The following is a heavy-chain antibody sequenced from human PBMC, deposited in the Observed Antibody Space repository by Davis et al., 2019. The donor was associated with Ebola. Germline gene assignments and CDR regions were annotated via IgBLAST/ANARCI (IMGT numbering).Heavy chain of an antibody. D-gene: IGHD2-21*02. J-gene: IGHJ4*02. Sequence: SETLSLTCTVSGGSISSSSYYWGWIRQPPGKWLEWIGSIYYSGSTYYNPSLNIRVTMSVDTSTSQFSLKLSSVTTADTAVYYCARRIGGLMVTPFDYWGLGTLVTVSS. CDR2: IYYSGST. CDR1: GGSISSSSYY. V-gene: IGHV4-39*01. CDR3: ARRIGGLMVTPFDY.